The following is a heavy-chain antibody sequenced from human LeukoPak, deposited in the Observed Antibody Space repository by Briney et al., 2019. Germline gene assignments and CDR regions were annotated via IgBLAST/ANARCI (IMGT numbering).Heavy chain of an antibody. CDR1: GFTFDDYA. Sequence: PGRSLRLSCAASGFTFDDYAMHWVRQAPGKGLEWVSGISWNSGSIGYADSVKGRFTISRANAKNSLYLQMNSLRAEDMALYDCAKGTTSYDAFDIWGQGTMVTVSS. CDR2: ISWNSGSI. D-gene: IGHD3-16*01. V-gene: IGHV3-9*03. CDR3: AKGTTSYDAFDI. J-gene: IGHJ3*02.